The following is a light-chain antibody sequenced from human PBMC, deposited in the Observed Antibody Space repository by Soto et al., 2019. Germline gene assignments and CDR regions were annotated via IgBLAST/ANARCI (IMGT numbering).Light chain of an antibody. Sequence: QSALTQPASVSGSPGQSITISCTGTSSDVGNYNLVSWYQHHPGKAPTLMIYEDIKRPSGVSNRFSASKSGNTASLTISGLQADDEADYYCCSYAGSITFVVFGGGTKVTVL. CDR3: CSYAGSITFVV. V-gene: IGLV2-23*02. CDR1: SSDVGNYNL. J-gene: IGLJ2*01. CDR2: EDI.